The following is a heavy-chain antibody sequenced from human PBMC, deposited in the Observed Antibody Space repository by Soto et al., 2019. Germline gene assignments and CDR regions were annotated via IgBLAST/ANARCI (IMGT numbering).Heavy chain of an antibody. Sequence: EVQLLESGGGLVQPGGSLRLSCAASGFTFSSYAMSWVRQAPGKGLEWVSAISGSGGSTYYADCVKGRFTIPRNNSQNTLYLQMNSLRAEDTAVYYCAKDQGNYDILTGYSSFSSFDYWGQGTLVTVSS. CDR3: AKDQGNYDILTGYSSFSSFDY. D-gene: IGHD3-9*01. J-gene: IGHJ4*02. V-gene: IGHV3-23*01. CDR2: ISGSGGST. CDR1: GFTFSSYA.